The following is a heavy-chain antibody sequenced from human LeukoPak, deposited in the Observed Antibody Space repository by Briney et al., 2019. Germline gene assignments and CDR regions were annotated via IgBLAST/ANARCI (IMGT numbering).Heavy chain of an antibody. J-gene: IGHJ6*03. D-gene: IGHD6-13*01. CDR1: GGSISSYY. V-gene: IGHV4-59*01. CDR2: IYYSGST. Sequence: SETLSLTCTVSGGSISSYYWSWIRQPPGKGLEWLGYIYYSGSTNYNPSLKSRVTISVDTSKNQFSLKLSSVTAADTAAYYCARDAAEDYYYYMDVWGKGTTVTISS. CDR3: ARDAAEDYYYYMDV.